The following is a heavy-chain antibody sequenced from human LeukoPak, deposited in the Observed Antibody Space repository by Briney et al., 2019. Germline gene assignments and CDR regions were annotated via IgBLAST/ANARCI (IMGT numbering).Heavy chain of an antibody. CDR3: AGGGDSGGYYYPMFDY. CDR2: IYYTGST. D-gene: IGHD3-22*01. V-gene: IGHV4-59*01. CDR1: GISITDYY. J-gene: IGHJ4*02. Sequence: SETLSLTCTVSGISITDYYWNLVREPPGKGLEWIGYIYYTGSTNYNLSLKSRVTISVDTSKNQFSLKLSSVTAADTAVYFCAGGGDSGGYYYPMFDYWGQGILVTVSS.